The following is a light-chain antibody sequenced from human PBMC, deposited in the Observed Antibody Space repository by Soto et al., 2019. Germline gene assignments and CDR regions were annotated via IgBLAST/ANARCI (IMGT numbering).Light chain of an antibody. Sequence: AIQMTQSPSSLSASVGARVTITCRASQGIRNDLDWFQQKPGQAPKLLIYAASNLQSGVPARFSGSGAGTDFTLTISSLQPEDFATYYCLQKYFYPFTFGPGTKVDIK. CDR2: AAS. CDR1: QGIRND. J-gene: IGKJ3*01. CDR3: LQKYFYPFT. V-gene: IGKV1-6*01.